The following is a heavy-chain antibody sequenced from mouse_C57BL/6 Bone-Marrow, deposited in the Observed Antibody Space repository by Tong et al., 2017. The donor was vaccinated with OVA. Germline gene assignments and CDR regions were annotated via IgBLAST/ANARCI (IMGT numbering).Heavy chain of an antibody. V-gene: IGHV5-2*01. J-gene: IGHJ3*01. CDR2: INSDGGST. CDR1: EYEFPSHD. Sequence: EVQLQESGGGLVQPGESLKLSCESNEYEFPSHDMSWVRKTPEKRLELVAAINSDGGSTYYPDTMERRFIISRDNTKKTQYLQMSNMKYEDTALYYCARRRLPPGFAYWGQGTLVTVSA. CDR3: ARRRLPPGFAY. D-gene: IGHD3-2*02.